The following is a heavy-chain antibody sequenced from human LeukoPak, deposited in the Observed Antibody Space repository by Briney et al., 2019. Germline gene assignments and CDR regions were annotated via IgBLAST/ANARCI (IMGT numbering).Heavy chain of an antibody. V-gene: IGHV3-48*02. D-gene: IGHD1-1*01. CDR3: ARTGNSDY. CDR2: ISSSSTTI. Sequence: GALRLSCAATGFMFSSYSMNWVRQAPGEGLEWVSYISSSSTTIHYADSVKGRFTISRDNAKNSLYLQMNSLRDEDTAVYYCARTGNSDYWGQGTLVTVSS. CDR1: GFMFSSYS. J-gene: IGHJ4*02.